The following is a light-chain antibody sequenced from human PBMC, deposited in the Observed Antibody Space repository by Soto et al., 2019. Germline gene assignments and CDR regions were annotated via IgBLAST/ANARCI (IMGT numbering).Light chain of an antibody. CDR2: GAS. V-gene: IGKV3-15*01. CDR1: QSVSSN. Sequence: EIVMTQSPATLSVSPGERATLSCRATQSVSSNLAWYQQKPGQAPTLLIYGASTRATGIPARFSGSGSGTEFTLTDSSLQSEDFAVYYCQPHNIWPRTFGQGTKVEI. CDR3: QPHNIWPRT. J-gene: IGKJ1*01.